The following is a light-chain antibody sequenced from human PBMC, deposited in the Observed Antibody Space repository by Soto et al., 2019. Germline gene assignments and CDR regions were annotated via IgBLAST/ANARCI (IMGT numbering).Light chain of an antibody. Sequence: DVVMTQSPLSLPVTPGQPASISCRSSQSLVDSDGNTFLNWYQQRPGQSPRRLIYRVSNRESGVPDSFSGGGSSTDFTLKISRVEAEDVGVYYLMQATHWPPITFGQGTRLEIK. CDR1: QSLVDSDGNTF. CDR3: MQATHWPPIT. V-gene: IGKV2-30*01. J-gene: IGKJ5*01. CDR2: RVS.